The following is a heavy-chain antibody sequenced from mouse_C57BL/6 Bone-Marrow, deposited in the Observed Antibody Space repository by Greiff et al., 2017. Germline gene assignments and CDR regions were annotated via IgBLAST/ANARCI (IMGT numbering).Heavy chain of an antibody. D-gene: IGHD2-3*01. CDR1: GFSLTSYG. V-gene: IGHV2-2*01. CDR2: IWSGGST. Sequence: VKLMESGPGLVQPSQRLSITCTVSGFSLTSYGVHWVRQSPGKGLEWLGVIWSGGSTDYNEAFVSRLSISKDDSKSQVFFKMNSLRADDPAIYYCARDDDYYAMDYWGQGTSLTVSS. J-gene: IGHJ4*01. CDR3: ARDDDYYAMDY.